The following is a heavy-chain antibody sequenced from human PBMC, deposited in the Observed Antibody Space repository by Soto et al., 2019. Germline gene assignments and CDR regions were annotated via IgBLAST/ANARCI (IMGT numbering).Heavy chain of an antibody. J-gene: IGHJ4*02. CDR2: ISAYNGKT. V-gene: IGHV1-18*01. D-gene: IGHD1-1*01. Sequence: QVQLVQSGAEVRKPGASVKVSCKISGFSFSTYGVTWVRQAPGQGPEWMGWISAYNGKTKYAQKFQDRVTMTTDTSTTTVYMELRGLTADDTAIYYCARGGLGMQLGRVTFDYWGQGILVIVSS. CDR3: ARGGLGMQLGRVTFDY. CDR1: GFSFSTYG.